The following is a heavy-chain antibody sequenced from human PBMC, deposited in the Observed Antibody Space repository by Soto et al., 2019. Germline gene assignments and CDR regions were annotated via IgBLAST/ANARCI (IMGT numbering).Heavy chain of an antibody. CDR2: MNPNSGNT. CDR1: GYTFTSYG. CDR3: AIEKTDFWSSRAFDI. V-gene: IGHV1-8*02. Sequence: GASVKVSCKASGYTFTSYGINWVRQATGQGNEWMGWMNPNSGNTGYAQKFQGRVTMTRNTSISTAYMELSSLRSEDTAVYYCAIEKTDFWSSRAFDIWGQGTMVTVSS. J-gene: IGHJ3*02. D-gene: IGHD3-3*01.